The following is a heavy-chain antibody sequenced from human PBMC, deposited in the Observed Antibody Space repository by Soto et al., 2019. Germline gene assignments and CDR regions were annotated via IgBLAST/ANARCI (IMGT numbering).Heavy chain of an antibody. Sequence: GGSLRLSCAASGFTFSSYAMIWVRQAPGKGLEWVSAISGSGGSTYYADSVKGRFTISRDNSKNTLYLQMNSLRAEDTAVYYCAKDIVVVPSGYYYYGMDVWGQGTTVTVSS. CDR1: GFTFSSYA. CDR2: ISGSGGST. D-gene: IGHD2-2*01. V-gene: IGHV3-23*01. CDR3: AKDIVVVPSGYYYYGMDV. J-gene: IGHJ6*02.